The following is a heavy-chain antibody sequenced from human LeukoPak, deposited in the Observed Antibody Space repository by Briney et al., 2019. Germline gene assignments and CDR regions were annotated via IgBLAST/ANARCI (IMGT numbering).Heavy chain of an antibody. J-gene: IGHJ5*02. CDR3: ARVPWFDP. CDR2: ISDSGNTI. V-gene: IGHV3-48*03. Sequence: PGGSLRLSCAASGFTFSSFEMNWVRQAPGKGLEWVSYISDSGNTIFYADSVKGRFTISRDNSKSSLYLQMNSLRAEDTAVYYCARVPWFDPWGQGTLVTVSS. CDR1: GFTFSSFE.